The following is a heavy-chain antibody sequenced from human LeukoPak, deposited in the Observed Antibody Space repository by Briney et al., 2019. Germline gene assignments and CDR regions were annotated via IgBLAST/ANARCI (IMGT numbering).Heavy chain of an antibody. Sequence: GGSLRLSCAASGFTFSSYGMHWVRQAPGKGLEWVAVISYDGSNKYYADSVKGRFTISRDNSKNTLYLQMNSLRAEDTAVYYCAKRRGTITVGGSIWGQGTMVTVSS. CDR1: GFTFSSYG. J-gene: IGHJ3*02. CDR3: AKRRGTITVGGSI. V-gene: IGHV3-30*18. CDR2: ISYDGSNK. D-gene: IGHD3-16*01.